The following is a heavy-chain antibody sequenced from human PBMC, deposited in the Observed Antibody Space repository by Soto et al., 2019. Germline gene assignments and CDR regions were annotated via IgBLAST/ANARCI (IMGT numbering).Heavy chain of an antibody. CDR3: ARESPSSQWLPTRYFDY. CDR2: ISGGGETI. Sequence: PGGSLRLSCAASRFTFSDYSMNWVRQAPGKGLEWVSYISGGGETIYYADSVRGRFTISRDNAKNSLSLQMNSLRDEDTAVYYCARESPSSQWLPTRYFDYWGQGTQVTVSS. V-gene: IGHV3-48*02. D-gene: IGHD6-19*01. CDR1: RFTFSDYS. J-gene: IGHJ4*02.